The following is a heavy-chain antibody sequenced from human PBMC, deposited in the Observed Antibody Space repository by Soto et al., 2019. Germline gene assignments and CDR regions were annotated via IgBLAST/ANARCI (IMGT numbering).Heavy chain of an antibody. CDR3: ARNAGSGSHYNVGKSIDY. D-gene: IGHD3-10*01. CDR2: IYHSGST. CDR1: GGSISSSNW. J-gene: IGHJ4*02. Sequence: SETLSLTCAVSGGSISSSNWWSWVRQPPGKGLEWIGEIYHSGSTNYNPSLKSRVTISVDKSKNQFSLKLSSVTAADTAVYYCARNAGSGSHYNVGKSIDYCGQGTLVTVYS. V-gene: IGHV4-4*02.